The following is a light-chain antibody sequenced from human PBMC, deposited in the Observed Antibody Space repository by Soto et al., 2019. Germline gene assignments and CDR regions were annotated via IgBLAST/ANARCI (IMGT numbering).Light chain of an antibody. CDR2: SNN. CDR1: SSNIGSNT. V-gene: IGLV1-44*01. J-gene: IGLJ1*01. Sequence: QSVLTQPPSASGTPGQRVTISCSGSSSNIGSNTVNWYQQLPGTAPELVIYSNNQRPSGVPDRFSGSKSGTSASLAISGLQCEDEGDDYCGAWYDSLNGYYVFGTGTKLTVL. CDR3: GAWYDSLNGYYV.